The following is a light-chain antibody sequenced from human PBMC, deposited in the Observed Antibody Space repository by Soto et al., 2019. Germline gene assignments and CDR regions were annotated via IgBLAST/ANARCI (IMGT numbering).Light chain of an antibody. CDR2: AAY. J-gene: IGKJ2*01. CDR1: QGIRND. V-gene: IGKV1-6*01. Sequence: AIQMTQSPSSLSASVGDRVTITCRASQGIRNDLSWYQQQPGKAPKLLIYAAYSLQSGVPSRFSGSGSGTDFTLTISSLQPEDCATYYCLQDYNYPRTFGQGTKLEIK. CDR3: LQDYNYPRT.